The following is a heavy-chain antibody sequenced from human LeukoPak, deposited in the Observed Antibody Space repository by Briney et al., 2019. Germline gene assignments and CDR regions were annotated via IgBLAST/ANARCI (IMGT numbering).Heavy chain of an antibody. J-gene: IGHJ4*02. Sequence: HPGGSLRLSCAASGFTFSSYAMSWVRQAPGKGLEWVSSITSSGAATYYADSVKGRFTTSRDNSDNTLYLQMNSLRAEDTAVYYCAKDRPNYYGSNGHYYKLNGDCWGQGTLVTVSS. CDR1: GFTFSSYA. CDR3: AKDRPNYYGSNGHYYKLNGDC. D-gene: IGHD3-22*01. CDR2: ITSSGAAT. V-gene: IGHV3-23*01.